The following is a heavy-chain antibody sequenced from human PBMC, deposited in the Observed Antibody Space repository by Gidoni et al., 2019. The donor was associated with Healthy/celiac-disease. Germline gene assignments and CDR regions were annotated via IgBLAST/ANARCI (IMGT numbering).Heavy chain of an antibody. D-gene: IGHD4-17*01. CDR2: IKQDGSEK. CDR3: ARRKKPPDGADFDY. V-gene: IGHV3-7*03. Sequence: EVQLVESGVGLVQPGGSLRLSCAASGFTFSSYWMSWVRQAPGKGLEWVANIKQDGSEKYYVDSVKGRFTISRDNAKNSLYLQMNSLRAEDTAVYYCARRKKPPDGADFDYWGQGTLVTVSS. J-gene: IGHJ4*02. CDR1: GFTFSSYW.